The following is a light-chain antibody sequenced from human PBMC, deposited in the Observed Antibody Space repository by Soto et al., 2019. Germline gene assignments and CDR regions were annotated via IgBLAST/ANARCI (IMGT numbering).Light chain of an antibody. Sequence: DIQMTQSPSTLSASVGDRVTITCRASQSTSSWLAWYQQKPGKAPKLLIYKTSTLESGVPSRFSGSGGGTEFTLTIGCLQPDDFATYYCQQCSSYSYTFGQGTKLEIK. CDR2: KTS. V-gene: IGKV1-5*03. CDR3: QQCSSYSYT. J-gene: IGKJ2*01. CDR1: QSTSSW.